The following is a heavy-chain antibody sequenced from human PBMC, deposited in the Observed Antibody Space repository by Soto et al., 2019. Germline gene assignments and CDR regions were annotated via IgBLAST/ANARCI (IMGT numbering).Heavy chain of an antibody. Sequence: ASVKVSCKAPGNTFTSYYMHWVRQAPGQGPEWMGLVNPSGGSTYYAQKFRGRVTMTRDTSTSTLYMELSSLGFDDTAVYYYACFITASGTHDAFDIWGQGTMVTVSS. J-gene: IGHJ3*02. CDR3: ACFITASGTHDAFDI. V-gene: IGHV1-46*01. D-gene: IGHD6-25*01. CDR1: GNTFTSYY. CDR2: VNPSGGST.